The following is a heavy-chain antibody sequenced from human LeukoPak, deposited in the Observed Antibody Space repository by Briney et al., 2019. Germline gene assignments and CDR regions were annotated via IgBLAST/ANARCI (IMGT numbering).Heavy chain of an antibody. CDR2: IYYSANT. CDR1: GGSISSSSYY. V-gene: IGHV4-39*01. J-gene: IGHJ4*02. CDR3: ARETSSGYLFKPASYFDY. Sequence: SETLSLTCIVSGGSISSSSYYWGWIRQPPGKGLEWIGTIYYSANTYYNPSLKSRVTISLDTSKTQFSLKLSSVTAADTAVYYCARETSSGYLFKPASYFDYWGQGTLVTVPS. D-gene: IGHD3-22*01.